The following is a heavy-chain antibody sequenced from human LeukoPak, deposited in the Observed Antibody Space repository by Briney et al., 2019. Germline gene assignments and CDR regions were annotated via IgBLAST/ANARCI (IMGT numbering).Heavy chain of an antibody. V-gene: IGHV1-46*01. CDR1: GYTFTSYY. D-gene: IGHD3-22*01. Sequence: ASVKLSCKASGYTFTSYYMHWVRQAPRQGLGWMGIINPSGGSTRYAQKFQGRVTMTRDMSTSTVYMELSSLRSEDTAVYYCARDPGPIVAEYYFDYWGQGTLVTVSS. CDR2: INPSGGST. CDR3: ARDPGPIVAEYYFDY. J-gene: IGHJ4*02.